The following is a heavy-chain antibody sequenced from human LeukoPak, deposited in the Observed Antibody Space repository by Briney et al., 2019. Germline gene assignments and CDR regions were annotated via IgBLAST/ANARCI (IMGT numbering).Heavy chain of an antibody. CDR2: TSWDGGST. D-gene: IGHD1-1*01. V-gene: IGHV3-43D*03. CDR3: AKLIWQWKGEPGFDY. Sequence: GGSLRLSCAASGFTFDDYAMHWVRQAPGKGLEWVSLTSWDGGSTYYADSVKGRFTISRDTRKNSLYLQMNSLRAEDTALYYWAKLIWQWKGEPGFDYWGQGTLVTVS. CDR1: GFTFDDYA. J-gene: IGHJ4*02.